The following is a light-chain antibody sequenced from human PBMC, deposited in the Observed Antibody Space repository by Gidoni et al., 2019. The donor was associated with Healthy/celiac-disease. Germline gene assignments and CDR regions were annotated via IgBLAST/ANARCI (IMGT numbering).Light chain of an antibody. Sequence: DIQMTQSPSSLSASVGDRVTITCQASQDISNYLNWYQQTPGKAPKLLIYDASNVETGVPSRFSGRGSGTDFTFTISSLQPEDIATYYCQQYDNLLLTFGGGTKVEIK. CDR3: QQYDNLLLT. J-gene: IGKJ4*01. V-gene: IGKV1-33*01. CDR1: QDISNY. CDR2: DAS.